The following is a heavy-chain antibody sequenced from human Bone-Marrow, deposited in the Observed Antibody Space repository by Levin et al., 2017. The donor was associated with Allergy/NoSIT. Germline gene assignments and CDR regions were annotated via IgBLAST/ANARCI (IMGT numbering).Heavy chain of an antibody. D-gene: IGHD6-6*01. CDR3: ARALHSSSKYFDL. CDR2: IYPGDSNP. CDR1: GFTFSNFY. Sequence: KVSCKSSGFTFSNFYVAWVRQMPGKGLEWMGIIYPGDSNPIYSRSFQGQVTISADKSINTAYLQWSSLKASDTAVYYCARALHSSSKYFDLWGRGTLVTVSS. V-gene: IGHV5-51*01. J-gene: IGHJ2*01.